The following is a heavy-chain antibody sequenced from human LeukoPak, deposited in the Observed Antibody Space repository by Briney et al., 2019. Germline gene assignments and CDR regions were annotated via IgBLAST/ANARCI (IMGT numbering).Heavy chain of an antibody. CDR2: INHSGST. J-gene: IGHJ6*04. CDR1: GGSFRGYY. V-gene: IGHV4-34*01. D-gene: IGHD2-15*01. Sequence: SETLSLTCAVYGGSFRGYYWSWISQPLGKGLEWIGEINHSGSTNYNPSLKSRVTISVDTSKNQFSLKLSSVTAADTAVFYCARRRSGGKGMDVWGKGTTVTVSS. CDR3: ARRRSGGKGMDV.